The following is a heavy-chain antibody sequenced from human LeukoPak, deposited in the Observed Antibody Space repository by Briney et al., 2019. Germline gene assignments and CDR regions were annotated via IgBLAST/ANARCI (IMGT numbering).Heavy chain of an antibody. CDR1: GFSLSTSGMC. Sequence: SGPALVKPTQTLTLTCTFSGFSLSTSGMCVSWIRQPPGKALEWLARIDWDDDKYYSTSLKTRLTISKDTSKNQVVLTMTNMDPVDTATYYCARTFYDTSSYYYYYYMDVWGSGTTVTVSS. CDR2: IDWDDDK. J-gene: IGHJ6*03. V-gene: IGHV2-70*11. D-gene: IGHD5/OR15-5a*01. CDR3: ARTFYDTSSYYYYYYMDV.